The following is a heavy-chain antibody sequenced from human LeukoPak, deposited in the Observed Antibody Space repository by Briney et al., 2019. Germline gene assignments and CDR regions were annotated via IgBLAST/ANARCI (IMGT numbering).Heavy chain of an antibody. CDR3: ARGIAVAGPEDY. CDR2: INHSGST. V-gene: IGHV4-34*01. CDR1: GGSFSGYY. J-gene: IGHJ4*02. D-gene: IGHD6-19*01. Sequence: SETLSLTCAVYGGSFSGYYWSWIRQPPGKGLEWIGEINHSGSTNYNPSLKSRVTMSVDTSKNQFSLKLSSVTAADTAVYYCARGIAVAGPEDYWGQGTLVTVSS.